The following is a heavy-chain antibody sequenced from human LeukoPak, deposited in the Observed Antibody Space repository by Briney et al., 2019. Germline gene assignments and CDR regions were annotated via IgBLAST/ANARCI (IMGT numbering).Heavy chain of an antibody. CDR3: AREGAGYCSGGSCYSSFDY. V-gene: IGHV1-18*04. CDR2: ISAYNGHT. J-gene: IGHJ4*02. CDR1: GYTLTSYG. D-gene: IGHD2-15*01. Sequence: ASVTVSYTASGYTLTSYGISWVRQAPAPGLEWMGWISAYNGHTNYAQKLQGRVTMNTDTSTSTAYMELRSLRSDDTAVYYCAREGAGYCSGGSCYSSFDYWGQGTLVTVSS.